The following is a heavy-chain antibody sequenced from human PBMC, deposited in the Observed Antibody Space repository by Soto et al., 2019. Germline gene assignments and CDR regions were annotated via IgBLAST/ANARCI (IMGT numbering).Heavy chain of an antibody. D-gene: IGHD6-19*01. CDR1: GGSISSGGYY. J-gene: IGHJ4*02. CDR3: ARDDSSGWYLDY. Sequence: QVQLQESGTGLVKPSQTLSLTCTVSGGSISSGGYYWSWIRQHPGKGLEWIGYIYYSGSTYYNPSLKSRVTISVDTSKNQFSLKLSSVTAADTAVYYCARDDSSGWYLDYWGQGTLVTVSS. CDR2: IYYSGST. V-gene: IGHV4-31*03.